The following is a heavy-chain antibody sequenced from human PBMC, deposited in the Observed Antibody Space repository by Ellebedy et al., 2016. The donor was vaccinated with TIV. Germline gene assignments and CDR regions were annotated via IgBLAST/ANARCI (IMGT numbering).Heavy chain of an antibody. D-gene: IGHD6-19*01. V-gene: IGHV4-39*07. CDR1: GGSISSSSYY. CDR2: IYTSGST. J-gene: IGHJ2*01. Sequence: SETLSLTCTVSGGSISSSSYYWGWIRQPPGKGLEWIGRIYTSGSTNYNPSLKSRVTMSVDTSKNQFSLKLSSVTAADTAVYYCEGAVAGTDWYFDLWGRGTLVTVSS. CDR3: EGAVAGTDWYFDL.